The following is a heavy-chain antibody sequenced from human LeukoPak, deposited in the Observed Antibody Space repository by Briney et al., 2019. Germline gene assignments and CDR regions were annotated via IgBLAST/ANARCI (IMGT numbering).Heavy chain of an antibody. V-gene: IGHV3-23*01. Sequence: GGSLRLSCAASGFTFSSYAMSWVRQAPGKGLEWVSAISGSGGSTYYADSVKGRFTISRDNSKNTLYLQMNSLRAEDTAVYYCARVIRSFGELLHYYYYMDVWGKGTTVTVSS. CDR3: ARVIRSFGELLHYYYYMDV. CDR1: GFTFSSYA. CDR2: ISGSGGST. D-gene: IGHD3-10*01. J-gene: IGHJ6*03.